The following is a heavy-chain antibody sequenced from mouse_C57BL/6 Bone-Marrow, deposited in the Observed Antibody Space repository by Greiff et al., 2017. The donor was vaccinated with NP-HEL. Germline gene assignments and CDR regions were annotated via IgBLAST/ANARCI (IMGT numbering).Heavy chain of an antibody. J-gene: IGHJ3*01. D-gene: IGHD1-1*01. CDR3: ARIGITTPDY. Sequence: VQVVESGPGLVQPSQSLSIPCPVSGFSLTSYGVHWVRQSPGKGLEWLGVIWSGGSTDYNAAFISRLSISKDNSKSQVFFKMNSLQADDTAIYYCARIGITTPDYWGQGTLVTVSA. V-gene: IGHV2-2*01. CDR1: GFSLTSYG. CDR2: IWSGGST.